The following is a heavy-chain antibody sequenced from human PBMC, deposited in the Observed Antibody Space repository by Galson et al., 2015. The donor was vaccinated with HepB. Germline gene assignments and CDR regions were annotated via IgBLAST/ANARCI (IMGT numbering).Heavy chain of an antibody. CDR2: INPSGGST. Sequence: SVKVSCKASGYTFTSYYMHWVRQAPGQGLEWMGIINPSGGSTSYAQKFQGRVTMTRDTSTSTVYMELSSLRSEDTAVYYCAKGRFTMIVVVITDDAFDIWGQGTMVTVSS. D-gene: IGHD3-22*01. J-gene: IGHJ3*02. CDR1: GYTFTSYY. CDR3: AKGRFTMIVVVITDDAFDI. V-gene: IGHV1-46*01.